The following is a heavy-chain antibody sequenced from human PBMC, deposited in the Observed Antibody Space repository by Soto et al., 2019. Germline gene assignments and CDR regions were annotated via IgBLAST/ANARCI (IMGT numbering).Heavy chain of an antibody. CDR2: INRSGST. V-gene: IGHV4-34*01. CDR3: ARGGKDIVVVPAATPYYYYYYYMDV. Sequence: QVQLQQWGAGLLKPSETLSLTCAVYGGSFSGYYWSWIRQPPGKGLEWIGEINRSGSTNYNPSLKSRFTIAVDTSKNQFSLKLSSVTAADTAVYYCARGGKDIVVVPAATPYYYYYYYMDVWGKGTTVTVSS. D-gene: IGHD2-2*01. CDR1: GGSFSGYY. J-gene: IGHJ6*03.